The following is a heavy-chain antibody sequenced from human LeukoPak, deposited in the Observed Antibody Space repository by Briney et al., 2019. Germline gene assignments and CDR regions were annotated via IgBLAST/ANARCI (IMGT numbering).Heavy chain of an antibody. Sequence: PSETLSLTCAVFGGSLSGYYWSWIRQPPGKGLERIGEIYHSGSTYYNPSLKSRVTISVDTSKNQFSLKLSSVTAADTAVYYCARGGQIVATTGFNWLDPWGLGTLVTVSS. J-gene: IGHJ5*02. V-gene: IGHV4-34*01. CDR1: GGSLSGYY. CDR3: ARGGQIVATTGFNWLDP. CDR2: IYHSGST. D-gene: IGHD1-1*01.